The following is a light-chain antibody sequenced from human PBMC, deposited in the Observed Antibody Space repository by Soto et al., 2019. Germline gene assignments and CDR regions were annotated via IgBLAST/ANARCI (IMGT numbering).Light chain of an antibody. V-gene: IGLV2-14*01. J-gene: IGLJ2*01. Sequence: QSALTQPASVSGSPGQSITISCTGTSSDIGGHNYVSWYQHHPGKAPKLMIYEVSNRPSGVSNRFSGSKSGNTASLTISGLQADDEADYYCSSYASSTTLDVLFGGGTKLTV. CDR2: EVS. CDR3: SSYASSTTLDVL. CDR1: SSDIGGHNY.